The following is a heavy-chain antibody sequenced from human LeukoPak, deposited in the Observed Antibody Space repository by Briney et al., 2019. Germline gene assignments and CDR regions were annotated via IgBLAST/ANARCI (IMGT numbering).Heavy chain of an antibody. J-gene: IGHJ5*02. V-gene: IGHV3-23*01. CDR1: GFTFSTYA. Sequence: PGGSLRPSYAASGFTFSTYAMNSVSHAPGRGLGWVSGISGGGGHTYYADSAKGRFTISRDNSKNTLYLQMNSPTVEDTAVYYCAKSPRSAADNWFGPWGQGTLVTVSS. CDR2: ISGGGGHT. D-gene: IGHD6-13*01. CDR3: AKSPRSAADNWFGP.